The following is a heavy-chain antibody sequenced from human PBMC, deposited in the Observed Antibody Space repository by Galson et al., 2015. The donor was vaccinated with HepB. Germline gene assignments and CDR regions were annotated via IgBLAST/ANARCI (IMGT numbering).Heavy chain of an antibody. Sequence: SLRLSCAASGFTFSNYGMHWVRQAPGKGLQCVAVISYDGSNKYYPDSVKGRFTVSRDNSKNTLYLQINSLRAEDTAVYYCASQPGGYSSSWDPFDYWGQGTLVTVSS. V-gene: IGHV3-30*03. J-gene: IGHJ4*02. CDR1: GFTFSNYG. CDR2: ISYDGSNK. CDR3: ASQPGGYSSSWDPFDY. D-gene: IGHD6-13*01.